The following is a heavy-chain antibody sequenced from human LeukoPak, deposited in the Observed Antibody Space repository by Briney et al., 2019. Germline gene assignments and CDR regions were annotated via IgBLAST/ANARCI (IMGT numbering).Heavy chain of an antibody. V-gene: IGHV4-30-2*01. CDR1: GGSISSGGYY. CDR2: IYHSGST. CDR3: AREEDKVGTIDY. Sequence: SETLSLTCTVSGGSISSGGYYWSWIRQPPGKGLEWIGYIYHSGSTYYNPSLKSRVTISVDRSKNQFSLKLSSVTAADTAVYYCAREEDKVGTIDYWGQGTLVTVSS. D-gene: IGHD5-12*01. J-gene: IGHJ4*02.